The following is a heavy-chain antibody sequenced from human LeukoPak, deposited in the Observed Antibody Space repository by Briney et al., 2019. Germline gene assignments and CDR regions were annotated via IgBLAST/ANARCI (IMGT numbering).Heavy chain of an antibody. CDR3: ATGAVAGHFDY. D-gene: IGHD6-19*01. Sequence: ASVKVSCKASGYTFTGYYMHWVRQAPGKGLEWMGGFDPEDGETIYAQKFQGRVTMTEDTSTDTAYMELSSLRSEDTAVYYCATGAVAGHFDYWGQGTLVTVSS. V-gene: IGHV1-24*01. CDR1: GYTFTGYY. CDR2: FDPEDGET. J-gene: IGHJ4*02.